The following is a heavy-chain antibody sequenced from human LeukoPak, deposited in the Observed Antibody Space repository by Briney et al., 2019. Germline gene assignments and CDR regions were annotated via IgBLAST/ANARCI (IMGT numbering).Heavy chain of an antibody. D-gene: IGHD3-3*01. CDR1: GYTFTGYY. Sequence: GASVNVSCKASGYTFTGYYMHWVRQAPGQGLEWMGWINPNSGGTNYAQKFQGRVTMTRDTSISTAYMELSRLRSDDTAVYYCARVGFSFRSRNFDYWGQGTLVTVSS. CDR2: INPNSGGT. J-gene: IGHJ4*02. CDR3: ARVGFSFRSRNFDY. V-gene: IGHV1-2*02.